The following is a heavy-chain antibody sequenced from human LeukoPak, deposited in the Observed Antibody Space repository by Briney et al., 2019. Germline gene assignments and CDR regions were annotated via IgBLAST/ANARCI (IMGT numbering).Heavy chain of an antibody. D-gene: IGHD1-7*01. J-gene: IGHJ4*02. CDR3: VRENWHYDY. CDR2: IHPDSGAT. CDR1: GYAFNVYY. V-gene: IGHV1-2*02. Sequence: ASVKVSCKASGYAFNVYYIHWVRQAPGQGLEWMGWIHPDSGATNYAQKFQGRVTLTRDRSITTLYMELSSLRSDDTAIYYCVRENWHYDYWGQGTQATVS.